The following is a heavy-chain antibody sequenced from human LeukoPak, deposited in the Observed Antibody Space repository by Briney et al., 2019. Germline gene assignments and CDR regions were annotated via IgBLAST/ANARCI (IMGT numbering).Heavy chain of an antibody. CDR2: IKEDGSEK. Sequence: PGGSLRLSCAASGFTFSNYWMSWVRQAPGKELEWVANIKEDGSEKDYVDSVKGRFTISRDNAQSSLYLQMDSLRAEDTAVYYCARDGVVNFWVSYGTYNYYYHMDVWGKGTTVTVSS. D-gene: IGHD3-16*01. CDR1: GFTFSNYW. V-gene: IGHV3-7*01. J-gene: IGHJ6*04. CDR3: ARDGVVNFWVSYGTYNYYYHMDV.